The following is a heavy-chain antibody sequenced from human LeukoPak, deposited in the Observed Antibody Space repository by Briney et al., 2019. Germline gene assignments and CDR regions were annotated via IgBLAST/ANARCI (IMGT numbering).Heavy chain of an antibody. CDR2: IYYSGST. V-gene: IGHV4-59*01. Sequence: SETLSLTCTVSGGSISSYYWSWIRQPPGKGLEWIGYIYYSGSTNYNPSLKSRGTISVDTSKNQFSLKLSSVTAADTAVYYCARDSGYSYGYGLYYYYMDVWGKGTTVTVSS. J-gene: IGHJ6*03. D-gene: IGHD5-18*01. CDR3: ARDSGYSYGYGLYYYYMDV. CDR1: GGSISSYY.